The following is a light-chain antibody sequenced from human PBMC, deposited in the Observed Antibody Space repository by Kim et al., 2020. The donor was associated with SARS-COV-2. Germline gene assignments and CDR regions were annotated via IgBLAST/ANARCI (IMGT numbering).Light chain of an antibody. Sequence: SSELTQDPAVSVALGQTVRITCQGDSLRSYYATWYQQKPGQAPILVIYGKNNRPSGIPDRFSGSRSGNTASLTVTGTQAGAEADYYCNSRDINGDDVLGG. CDR3: NSRDINGDDV. V-gene: IGLV3-19*01. CDR1: SLRSYY. J-gene: IGLJ2*01. CDR2: GKN.